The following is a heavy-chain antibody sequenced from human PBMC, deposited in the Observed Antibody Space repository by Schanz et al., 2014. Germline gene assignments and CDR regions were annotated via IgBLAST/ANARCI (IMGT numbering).Heavy chain of an antibody. CDR3: ARGRTFDY. V-gene: IGHV1-46*01. Sequence: QVQLVQSGTQVKKPGASVKVSCKASGYTLSAYSLHWVRQAPGQGLEWMGIVNPSVRGTHFAREFQGRVTVTSDTSMSTAYIELHILTSEDTAVYYCARGRTFDYWGQGTLVTVSS. CDR2: VNPSVRGT. CDR1: GYTLSAYS. J-gene: IGHJ4*02.